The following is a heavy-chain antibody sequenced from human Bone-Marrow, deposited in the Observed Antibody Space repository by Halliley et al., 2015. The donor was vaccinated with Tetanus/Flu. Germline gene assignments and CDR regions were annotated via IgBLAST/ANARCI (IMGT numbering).Heavy chain of an antibody. CDR1: GGRFSSYA. Sequence: QLVQSGAEVKKPGSSVKVSCRTAGGRFSSYAISWMRQAPGQGLEWMGAIMPLYGIGNYAQQFQGKVTITADTATRTAYMELSGLRSAGTAMYYCARGGVVGAPFVYWGQGTLVTVSP. V-gene: IGHV1-69*17. CDR3: ARGGVVGAPFVY. J-gene: IGHJ4*02. D-gene: IGHD1-26*01. CDR2: IMPLYGIG.